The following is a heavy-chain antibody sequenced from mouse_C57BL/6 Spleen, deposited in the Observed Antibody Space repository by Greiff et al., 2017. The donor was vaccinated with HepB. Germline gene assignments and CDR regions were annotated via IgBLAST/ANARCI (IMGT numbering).Heavy chain of an antibody. CDR1: GFTFSSYG. D-gene: IGHD1-1*01. V-gene: IGHV5-6*01. Sequence: EVQGVESGGDLVKPGGSLKLSCAASGFTFSSYGMSWVRQTPDKRLEWVATISSGGSYTYYPDSVKGRFTISRDNAKNTLYLQMSSLKSEDTAMYYCAREGVLRYFDYWGQGTTLTVSS. J-gene: IGHJ2*01. CDR3: AREGVLRYFDY. CDR2: ISSGGSYT.